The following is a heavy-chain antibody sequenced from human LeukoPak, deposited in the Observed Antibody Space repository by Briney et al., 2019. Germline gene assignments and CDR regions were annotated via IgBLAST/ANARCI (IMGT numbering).Heavy chain of an antibody. V-gene: IGHV1-2*02. CDR2: INPNSGGT. D-gene: IGHD6-13*01. J-gene: IGHJ4*02. Sequence: ASVKVSCKASGYTFTRYYMHWVRQAPGQGGEWMGWINPNSGGTNYAQKFQGRVTMTRDTSISTAYMELSRLRSEDTAVYYCARSAAAAGFSAEGYWGQGTLVTVSS. CDR3: ARSAAAAGFSAEGY. CDR1: GYTFTRYY.